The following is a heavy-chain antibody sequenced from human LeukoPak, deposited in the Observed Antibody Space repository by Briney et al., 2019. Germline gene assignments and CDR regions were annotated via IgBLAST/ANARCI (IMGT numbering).Heavy chain of an antibody. CDR3: ARGRGIAVAGLFDY. V-gene: IGHV3-64*01. CDR2: ISSNGGST. CDR1: GFTFSSYA. J-gene: IGHJ4*02. Sequence: PGGSLRLSCAASGFTFSSYAMHWVRQAPGKGLEYVSAISSNGGSTYYANSVKGRFTISRDNSKNTLCLQMGSLRAEDMAVYYCARGRGIAVAGLFDYWGQGTLVTVSS. D-gene: IGHD6-19*01.